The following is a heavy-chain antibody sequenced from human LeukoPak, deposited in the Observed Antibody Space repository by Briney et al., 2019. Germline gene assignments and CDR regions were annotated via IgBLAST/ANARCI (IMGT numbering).Heavy chain of an antibody. V-gene: IGHV1-69*01. CDR1: GGTFSSYA. CDR2: IIPIFGTA. CDR3: ARVGPRGYSYGYSFDY. Sequence: SLKVSCTASGGTFSSYAISWVRQAPGQGLEWMGGIIPIFGTANYAQKFQGRVTITADESTSTAYMGLSSLRSEDTAVYYCARVGPRGYSYGYSFDYGGQGTLVTVSS. D-gene: IGHD5-18*01. J-gene: IGHJ4*02.